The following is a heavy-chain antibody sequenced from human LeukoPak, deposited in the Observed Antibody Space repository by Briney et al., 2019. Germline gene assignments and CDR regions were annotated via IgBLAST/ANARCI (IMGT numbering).Heavy chain of an antibody. V-gene: IGHV5-51*01. CDR3: ARLEDYVWGSYRSDY. Sequence: GESLKISCKGSGYSFTSYWIGGVRQMPGKGLEWMGISYPGDSHSRYSPSFQGQVTISADKSISTAYLQWSSLKASDTAMYYCARLEDYVWGSYRSDYWGQGTLVTVSS. CDR2: SYPGDSHS. J-gene: IGHJ4*02. D-gene: IGHD3-16*02. CDR1: GYSFTSYW.